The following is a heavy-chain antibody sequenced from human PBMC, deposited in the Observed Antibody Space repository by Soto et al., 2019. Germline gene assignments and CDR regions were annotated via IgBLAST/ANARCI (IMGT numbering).Heavy chain of an antibody. CDR1: GYSFTSLD. CDR3: VRDGTKNLRDRFDP. CDR2: MQPSTGRT. V-gene: IGHV1-8*01. J-gene: IGHJ5*02. Sequence: QVQLVQSGAEVREPGASVKVSCKASGYSFTSLDINWVRQTAGQGLEWMGWMQPSTGRTGYAQKFQGRVTMTRDTSINTAYMELTTLTSDDTAFYYCVRDGTKNLRDRFDPWGRGILVTVSS. D-gene: IGHD1-1*01.